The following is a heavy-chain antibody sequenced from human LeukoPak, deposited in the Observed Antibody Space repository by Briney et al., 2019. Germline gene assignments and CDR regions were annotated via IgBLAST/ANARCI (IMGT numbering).Heavy chain of an antibody. J-gene: IGHJ4*02. Sequence: GGSLRLSCAASGFIVSTKYMSWVRQAPGKGLEWVSVIYIGGSTYYADSVKGRFTISRDNSKNTLYLQMNSLRAEDTAVYYCARSPYSGSFEEYFDYWGQGALVTVSS. CDR1: GFIVSTKY. CDR2: IYIGGST. D-gene: IGHD1-26*01. V-gene: IGHV3-66*01. CDR3: ARSPYSGSFEEYFDY.